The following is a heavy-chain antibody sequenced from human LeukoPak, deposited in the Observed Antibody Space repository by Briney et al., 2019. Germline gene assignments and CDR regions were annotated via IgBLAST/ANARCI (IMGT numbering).Heavy chain of an antibody. J-gene: IGHJ5*02. CDR2: INPSGGST. CDR3: ARDGGGVWFDP. D-gene: IGHD3-16*01. V-gene: IGHV1-46*01. CDR1: GYTFTSYY. Sequence: ASVTVSCKASGYTFTSYYMHWVRQAPGQGLEWMGIINPSGGSTSYAQKFQGRVTMTRDMSTSTVYMELSSLRSEDTAVYYCARDGGGVWFDPWGQGTLVTVSS.